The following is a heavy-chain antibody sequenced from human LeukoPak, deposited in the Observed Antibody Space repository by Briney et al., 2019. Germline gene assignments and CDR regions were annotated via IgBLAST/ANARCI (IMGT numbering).Heavy chain of an antibody. CDR1: GFTFSSYG. CDR2: IWYDGSNK. J-gene: IGHJ4*02. V-gene: IGHV3-33*01. D-gene: IGHD5-12*01. Sequence: GGSLRLSCAASGFTFSSYGMHWVRQAPGKGLEWVAVIWYDGSNKYYADSVKGRFTISRDNSKNTLYLQMNSLRAEDTAVYYCAREGFVDIVDTIREGLDYWGQGTLVTVSS. CDR3: AREGFVDIVDTIREGLDY.